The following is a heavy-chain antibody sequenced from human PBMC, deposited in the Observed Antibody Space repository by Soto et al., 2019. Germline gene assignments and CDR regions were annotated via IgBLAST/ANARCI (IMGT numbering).Heavy chain of an antibody. Sequence: EVQLVESGGGLVQPGGSLRLSCAASGFTFSSYSMNWVRQAPGQGLEWVSYISSSSSTIYYADSVKGRFTISRDNAKNSLYLQMNSVRSEDTAVYYCLPAIVSTISDYWGQGTLVTVSS. V-gene: IGHV3-48*01. CDR1: GFTFSSYS. CDR2: ISSSSSTI. J-gene: IGHJ4*02. CDR3: LPAIVSTISDY. D-gene: IGHD5-12*01.